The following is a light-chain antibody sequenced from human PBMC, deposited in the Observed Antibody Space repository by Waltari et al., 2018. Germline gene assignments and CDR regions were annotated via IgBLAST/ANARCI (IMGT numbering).Light chain of an antibody. V-gene: IGLV2-14*03. J-gene: IGLJ3*02. CDR2: DVT. Sequence: QSALTQPASVSGSPGQSITISCPGSGTDVGRYNYVSWYQHYPDKAPRLMIYDVTNRPSGVSDRFSGSKSGNTASLTISGLQPEDEADYYCASYIAASTLVFGGGTRLTVV. CDR1: GTDVGRYNY. CDR3: ASYIAASTLV.